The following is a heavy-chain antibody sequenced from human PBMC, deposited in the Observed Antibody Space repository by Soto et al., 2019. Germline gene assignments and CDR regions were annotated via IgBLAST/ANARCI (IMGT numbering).Heavy chain of an antibody. J-gene: IGHJ6*02. D-gene: IGHD2-15*01. V-gene: IGHV1-2*02. CDR2: INPTNGDT. CDR3: SKGRWTVGHCSGGSCYDGMDV. CDR1: GYTFIGFS. Sequence: GASVKVSCKSSGYTFIGFSLHWVRQAPSQGPEWMGWINPTNGDTYYAQKFQGRVTMTRDTSINTVYMELNSLKSDDTAVYYCSKGRWTVGHCSGGSCYDGMDVWRQGTTVTVSS.